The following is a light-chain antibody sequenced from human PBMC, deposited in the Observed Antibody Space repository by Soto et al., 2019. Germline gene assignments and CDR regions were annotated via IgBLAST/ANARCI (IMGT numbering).Light chain of an antibody. CDR2: GTS. CDR1: QSISKY. V-gene: IGKV1-39*01. J-gene: IGKJ4*01. Sequence: DIQMTQSPSSLSASVGDRVTLTCRASQSISKYLNWYQVKSGKGPKLLIYGTSTLQSGVQSRFSGSGSGTHFTLTISNLQPEDFAVYYCQQGYSPLLTFGGGTRVEIK. CDR3: QQGYSPLLT.